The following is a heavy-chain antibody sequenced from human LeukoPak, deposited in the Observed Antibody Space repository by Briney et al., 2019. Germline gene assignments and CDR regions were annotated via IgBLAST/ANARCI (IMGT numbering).Heavy chain of an antibody. D-gene: IGHD4-23*01. V-gene: IGHV1-8*01. CDR1: GYSFTSYD. Sequence: ASVKVSCKASGYSFTSYDINWVRQATGPGLEWLGWMNPNSRNRGNAHNSHGRGTMTRNTSICTDYMELSSRTSEATAVYDYARGLSYIYTSWGGPDRYNGGPDAFDIWGQGKMVTVSS. CDR2: MNPNSRNR. CDR3: ARGLSYIYTSWGGPDRYNGGPDAFDI. J-gene: IGHJ3*02.